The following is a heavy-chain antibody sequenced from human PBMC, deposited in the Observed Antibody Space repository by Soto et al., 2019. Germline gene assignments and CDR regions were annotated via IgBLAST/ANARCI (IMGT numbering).Heavy chain of an antibody. D-gene: IGHD4-17*01. J-gene: IGHJ6*02. CDR2: ISWKSTNI. CDR3: AKDPRRDYGEVGDQHGMDV. CDR1: GFTFDDFA. Sequence: LRLSCAASGFTFDDFAMHWVRQAPGKGLEWVSGISWKSTNIAYADSVKGRFTISRDNGKNSLYLQMNSLGAEDTALYYCAKDPRRDYGEVGDQHGMDVWGQGTTVTVSS. V-gene: IGHV3-9*01.